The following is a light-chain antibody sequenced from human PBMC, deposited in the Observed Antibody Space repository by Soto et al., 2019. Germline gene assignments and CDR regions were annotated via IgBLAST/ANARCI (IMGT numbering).Light chain of an antibody. CDR2: AAS. Sequence: DCQMPQSPSSLSASVGDRVTVTCRASQGISEYLAWYRQTPGKAPKLLIYAASSLQSGVPSRFSGSGSGTDFTFTIGSLQPEDFATYYCQQGSSFPWTFGQGTKVDIK. CDR3: QQGSSFPWT. V-gene: IGKV1-12*01. J-gene: IGKJ1*01. CDR1: QGISEY.